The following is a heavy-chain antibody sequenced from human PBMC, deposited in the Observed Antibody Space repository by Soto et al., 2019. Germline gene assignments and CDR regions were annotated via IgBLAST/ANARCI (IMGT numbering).Heavy chain of an antibody. Sequence: GGSLSLSCAASGFTFSSYAMHWVRQAPGKGLEWVAVISYDGSNKYYADSVKGRFTISRDNSKNTLYLQMNSLRAEDTAVYYCARDKYYYDSSGYYAIYYYYGMDVWGQGTTVTVSS. CDR1: GFTFSSYA. CDR3: ARDKYYYDSSGYYAIYYYYGMDV. CDR2: ISYDGSNK. D-gene: IGHD3-22*01. J-gene: IGHJ6*02. V-gene: IGHV3-30-3*01.